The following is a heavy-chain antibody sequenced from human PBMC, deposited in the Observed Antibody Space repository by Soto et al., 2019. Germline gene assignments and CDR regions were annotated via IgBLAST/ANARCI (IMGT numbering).Heavy chain of an antibody. V-gene: IGHV4-34*01. CDR3: AREGITIFGVVIYDWFDP. J-gene: IGHJ5*02. CDR2: INHSGST. D-gene: IGHD3-3*01. CDR1: GGSFSGYY. Sequence: SETLSLTCAVYGGSFSGYYWSWIRQPPGKGLEWIGEINHSGSTNYNPSLKSRVTISVDTSKNQFSLKLSSVTAADTAVYYCAREGITIFGVVIYDWFDPWGQGTLVTVSS.